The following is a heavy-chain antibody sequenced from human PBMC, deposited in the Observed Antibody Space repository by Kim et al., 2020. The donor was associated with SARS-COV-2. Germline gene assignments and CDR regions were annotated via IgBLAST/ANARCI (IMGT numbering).Heavy chain of an antibody. J-gene: IGHJ1*01. V-gene: IGHV6-1*01. Sequence: RAKGYNVYADSVRSRITINPDQSKNQFSLQLNSVTPEDTAVYYCTRGLGSWGQGTPVTVSS. CDR3: TRGLGS. CDR2: RAKGYN.